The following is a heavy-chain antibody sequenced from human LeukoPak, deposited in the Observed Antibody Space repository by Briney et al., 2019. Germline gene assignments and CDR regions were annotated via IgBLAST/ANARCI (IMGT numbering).Heavy chain of an antibody. CDR1: GGSISSSSYY. CDR3: ARNRRYGGVDWFDP. J-gene: IGHJ5*02. V-gene: IGHV4-39*07. Sequence: SETLSLTCTVSGGSISSSSYYWGWIRQPPGKGLEWIGSIYYSGSPYYNPSLKSRVTISVDTSKNQFSLKLSSVTAADTAVYYCARNRRYGGVDWFDPWGQGTLVTVSS. D-gene: IGHD4-23*01. CDR2: IYYSGSP.